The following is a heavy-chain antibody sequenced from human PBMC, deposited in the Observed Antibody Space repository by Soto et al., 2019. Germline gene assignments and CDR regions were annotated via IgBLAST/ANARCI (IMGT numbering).Heavy chain of an antibody. D-gene: IGHD5-18*01. J-gene: IGHJ6*02. CDR3: ARGKRGYSYGYYYYYGMDV. CDR1: GGSISSGDYY. Sequence: SETLSLTXTVSGGSISSGDYYWSWIRQPPGKGLEWIGYIYYSGSTYYNPSLKSRVTISVDTSKNQFSLKLSSVTAADTAVYYCARGKRGYSYGYYYYYGMDVWGQGTTVTVSS. V-gene: IGHV4-30-4*01. CDR2: IYYSGST.